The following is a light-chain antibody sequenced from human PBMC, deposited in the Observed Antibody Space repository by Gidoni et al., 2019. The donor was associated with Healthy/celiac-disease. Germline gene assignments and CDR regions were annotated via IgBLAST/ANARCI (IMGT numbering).Light chain of an antibody. CDR1: QDISNY. CDR2: DAS. V-gene: IGKV1-33*01. J-gene: IGKJ4*01. Sequence: DIQMTQSPSSLSASVGDRVTITCQASQDISNYLNWYQQKPGKAPKLLIYDASNLETGVPSRFSRGSSGANYAITISSLQPEDVAAYYYRQYDKHPPLTFGGGTKVEIK. CDR3: RQYDKHPPLT.